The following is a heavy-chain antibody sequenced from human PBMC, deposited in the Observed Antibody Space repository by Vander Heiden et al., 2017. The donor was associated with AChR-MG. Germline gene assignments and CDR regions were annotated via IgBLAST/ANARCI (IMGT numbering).Heavy chain of an antibody. J-gene: IGHJ6*03. Sequence: QVQLQQSGPGLVKPSQTLSLTCAISGDSVSSNSAAWNWIRQSPSRGLEWLGRTYYRSKWYNDYAVSVKSRITINPDTSKNQFSLQLNSVTPEDTAVYYCARDLLIPGISSSWYYYYYYMDVWGKGTTVTVSS. CDR2: TYYRSKWYN. V-gene: IGHV6-1*01. CDR3: ARDLLIPGISSSWYYYYYYMDV. CDR1: GDSVSSNSAA. D-gene: IGHD6-13*01.